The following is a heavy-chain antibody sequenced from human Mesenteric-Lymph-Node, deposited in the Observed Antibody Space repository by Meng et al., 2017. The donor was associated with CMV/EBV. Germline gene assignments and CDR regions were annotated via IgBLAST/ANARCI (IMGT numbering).Heavy chain of an antibody. CDR1: GFSFSDYF. Sequence: GESLKISCAASGFSFSDYFMSWIRQAPGKGLEWVSSITNSGRSIYYADSVKGRFTISRDNANNSLFLQMNSLRAEDTAVYYCARADITEVVGHLYYYYGMDVWGQGTTVTVSS. D-gene: IGHD2-21*01. CDR3: ARADITEVVGHLYYYYGMDV. V-gene: IGHV3-11*04. J-gene: IGHJ6*02. CDR2: ITNSGRSI.